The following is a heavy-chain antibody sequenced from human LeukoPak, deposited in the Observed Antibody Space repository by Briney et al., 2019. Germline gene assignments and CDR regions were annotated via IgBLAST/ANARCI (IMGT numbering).Heavy chain of an antibody. Sequence: GASVKVSCKASGYTFTSYGISWVRQAPGQGLEWMGWISAYNGNTNYAQKFQGRVTITADESTSTAYMELSSLRSEDTAVYYCARDHLQYGSGTSNLDYWGQGTLVTVSS. V-gene: IGHV1-18*01. D-gene: IGHD3-10*01. CDR3: ARDHLQYGSGTSNLDY. J-gene: IGHJ4*02. CDR1: GYTFTSYG. CDR2: ISAYNGNT.